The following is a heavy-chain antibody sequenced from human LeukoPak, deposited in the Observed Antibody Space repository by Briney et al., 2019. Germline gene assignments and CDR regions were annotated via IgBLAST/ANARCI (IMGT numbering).Heavy chain of an antibody. V-gene: IGHV1-8*01. J-gene: IGHJ5*02. CDR1: GYTFTSYD. Sequence: ASVKVSCKASGYTFTSYDINWVRQATGQGLEWMGWMNPNSGNTGYAQKFQGRVTMTRNTSISTAYMELSSLRSEDTAAYYCARGLDSSGYYAPWGQGTLVTVSS. CDR3: ARGLDSSGYYAP. D-gene: IGHD3-22*01. CDR2: MNPNSGNT.